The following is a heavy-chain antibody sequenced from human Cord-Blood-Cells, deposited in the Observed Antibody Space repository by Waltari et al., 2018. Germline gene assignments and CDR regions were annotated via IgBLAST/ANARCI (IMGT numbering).Heavy chain of an antibody. Sequence: QVQLVESGGGVVQPGGSLSLPCAASGFTFSSYGLHCVRQAPGKGLEWVAFIRYDGSNKYYADSVKGRFTISRDNSKNTLYLQMNSLRAEDTAVYYCAKVRLYSSSWYNWFDPWGQGTLVTVCS. V-gene: IGHV3-30*02. CDR3: AKVRLYSSSWYNWFDP. J-gene: IGHJ5*02. D-gene: IGHD6-13*01. CDR1: GFTFSSYG. CDR2: IRYDGSNK.